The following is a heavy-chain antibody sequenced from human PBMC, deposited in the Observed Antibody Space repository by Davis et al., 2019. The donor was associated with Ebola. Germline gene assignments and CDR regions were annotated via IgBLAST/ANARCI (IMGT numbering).Heavy chain of an antibody. Sequence: PGGSLRLSCAASGFTFSRYWMHWVRQAPGKGLEWVAKIKEDGSEKLEVDSVKGRFTISRDNAKDSLYLQMNSLRAEDTAVYYCVRGSRNMDVWGQGTTVTVSS. CDR2: IKEDGSEK. CDR3: VRGSRNMDV. V-gene: IGHV3-7*03. J-gene: IGHJ6*02. CDR1: GFTFSRYW.